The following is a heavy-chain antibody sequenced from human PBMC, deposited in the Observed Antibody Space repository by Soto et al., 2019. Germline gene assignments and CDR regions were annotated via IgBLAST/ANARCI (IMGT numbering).Heavy chain of an antibody. CDR1: GGTFSSYA. V-gene: IGHV1-69*13. J-gene: IGHJ4*02. Sequence: ASVKVSCKASGGTFSSYAISWVRQAPGQGLEWMGAIIPIFGTANYAQKFQGSVTITAGESTSTAYMELSSLRSEDTAVYYCARAPTMIVVEGWFDYWGQGTLVTVSS. D-gene: IGHD3-22*01. CDR2: IIPIFGTA. CDR3: ARAPTMIVVEGWFDY.